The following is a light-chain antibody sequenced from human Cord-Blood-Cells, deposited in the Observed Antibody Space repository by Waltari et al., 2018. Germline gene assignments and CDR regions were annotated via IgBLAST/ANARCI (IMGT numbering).Light chain of an antibody. CDR1: QSVSSY. J-gene: IGKJ4*01. CDR3: QQRSNWPLT. CDR2: DAS. V-gene: IGKV3-11*01. Sequence: IVLTQSPATLSLSPGGRATLSCRASQSVSSYLAWYQQKPGQAPRLLIYDASNRATGIPARFSGSGSGTDFTLTISSLEPEDFAVYYCQQRSNWPLTFGGGTKLEIK.